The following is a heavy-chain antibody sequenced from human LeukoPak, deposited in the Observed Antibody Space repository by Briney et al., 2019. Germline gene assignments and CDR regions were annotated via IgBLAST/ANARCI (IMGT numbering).Heavy chain of an antibody. CDR3: AMNGRWDGC. CDR2: ISSSSSTI. Sequence: GGSLRLSCAASGFTFSSYTMTWVRQAPGKGLEWVSYISSSSSTIYYADSVKGRFTISRDNAKNSLYLQMNSVRADFTAVYYCAMNGRWDGCWGQGTLVTVSS. D-gene: IGHD1-26*01. V-gene: IGHV3-48*01. J-gene: IGHJ4*02. CDR1: GFTFSSYT.